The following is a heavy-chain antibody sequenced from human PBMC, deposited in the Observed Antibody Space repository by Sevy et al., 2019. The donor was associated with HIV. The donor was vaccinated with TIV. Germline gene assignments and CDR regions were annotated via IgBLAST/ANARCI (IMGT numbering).Heavy chain of an antibody. V-gene: IGHV4-31*01. J-gene: IGHJ3*01. Sequence: SETLSLTCTVSGGSISSLNYYWSWIRQHPGKGLEWIGYISYSGRTSYNPSLKSLLTISLDTSKNQFSLRLSSVTAADTALFYCARANAYLTSDAFDLWGQGIMVTVSS. CDR2: ISYSGRT. CDR3: ARANAYLTSDAFDL. D-gene: IGHD1-26*01. CDR1: GGSISSLNYY.